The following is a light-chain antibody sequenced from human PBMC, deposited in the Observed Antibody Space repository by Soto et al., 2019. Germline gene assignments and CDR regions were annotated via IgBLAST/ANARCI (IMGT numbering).Light chain of an antibody. CDR3: QQSYSTPYT. V-gene: IGKV1-39*01. CDR1: KSIRSN. Sequence: DIQMTQSQSSLSAPVGDRATITYGASKSIRSNLNWYQQKPGKAPKLLIYAASSLQSGVPSRFSGSGSGTDFTLTISSLQPEDFATYYCQQSYSTPYTFGQGTKLEIK. J-gene: IGKJ2*01. CDR2: AAS.